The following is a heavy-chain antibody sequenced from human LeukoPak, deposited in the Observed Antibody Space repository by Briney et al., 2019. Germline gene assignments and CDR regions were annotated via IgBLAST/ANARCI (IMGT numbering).Heavy chain of an antibody. D-gene: IGHD3-22*01. J-gene: IGHJ5*02. CDR2: ISGSGGST. CDR3: AKTPGAYYYDSSGYNNWFDP. Sequence: PGGSLRLSCAASGFTFSSYAMSWVRQAPGKGLEWVSAISGSGGSTYYADSVKGRFTISRDNSKNTLYLQMNSLRAEDTAVYYCAKTPGAYYYDSSGYNNWFDPWGQGTLVTVSS. CDR1: GFTFSSYA. V-gene: IGHV3-23*01.